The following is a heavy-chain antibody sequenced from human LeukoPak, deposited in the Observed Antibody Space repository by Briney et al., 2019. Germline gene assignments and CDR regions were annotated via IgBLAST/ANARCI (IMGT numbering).Heavy chain of an antibody. CDR2: ISTYGSTI. CDR3: ARDRGYSYGDIDY. J-gene: IGHJ4*02. V-gene: IGHV3-11*01. D-gene: IGHD5-18*01. Sequence: GGSLRLSCAASGFTFSDYYMNWVRQAPGKGLEWVSYISTYGSTIYYADSVEGRFTISRDNAKNSLYLQMNSLRAEDTAVYYCARDRGYSYGDIDYWGQGTLVTVSS. CDR1: GFTFSDYY.